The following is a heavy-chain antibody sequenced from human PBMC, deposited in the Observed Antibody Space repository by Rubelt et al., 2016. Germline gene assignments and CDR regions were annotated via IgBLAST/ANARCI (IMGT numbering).Heavy chain of an antibody. J-gene: IGHJ4*02. Sequence: QVQLQQWGAGFLKPSETLSLTCAVYGGSFSGYSWTWIRQPPGKGLEWIGEINHSGGTNYNPSLKSRVTILVDTSKNQFSLKLGSVTAADTAMYYCARYYYDTSGYYHQDWGQGTLVTVSS. CDR1: GGSFSGYS. V-gene: IGHV4-34*01. D-gene: IGHD3-22*01. CDR2: INHSGGT. CDR3: ARYYYDTSGYYHQD.